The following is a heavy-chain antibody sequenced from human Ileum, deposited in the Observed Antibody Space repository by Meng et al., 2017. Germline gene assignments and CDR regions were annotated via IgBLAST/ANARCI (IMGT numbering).Heavy chain of an antibody. Sequence: EVQLVESGGGLVQPGGSLRLSCAASGFAFSSYWMHWVRQAPGEGLVWVSRMNSDGSIINYADSVKGRFTISRDNAKNTLFLQMNSLRGDDTAFYYCARAGSYRFDYWGQGTLVTVSS. V-gene: IGHV3-74*01. CDR3: ARAGSYRFDY. CDR1: GFAFSSYW. CDR2: MNSDGSII. D-gene: IGHD1-26*01. J-gene: IGHJ4*02.